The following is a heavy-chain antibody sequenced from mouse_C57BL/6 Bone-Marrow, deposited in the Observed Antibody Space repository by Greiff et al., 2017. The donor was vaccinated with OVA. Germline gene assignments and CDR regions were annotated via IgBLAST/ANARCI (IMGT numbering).Heavy chain of an antibody. CDR3: TSDYQAWFAY. CDR1: GFNIKDDY. CDR2: IDPENGDT. J-gene: IGHJ3*01. D-gene: IGHD2-4*01. V-gene: IGHV14-4*01. Sequence: EVQLQQSGAELVRPGASVKLSCTASGFNIKDDYMHWVKQRSEPGLAWIGWIDPENGDTEYASKFQGKATITADTSSNTAYLQLSSLTSEDTAVYYCTSDYQAWFAYWGQGTLVTVSA.